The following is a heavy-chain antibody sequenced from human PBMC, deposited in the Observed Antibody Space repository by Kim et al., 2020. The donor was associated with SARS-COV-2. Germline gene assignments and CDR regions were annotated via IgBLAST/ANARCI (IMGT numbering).Heavy chain of an antibody. Sequence: GGSLRLSCEASGFTFDRYGVIWVRHVPGKGLEWVSCVSCNGGNLWHADSVKGRFTISRDNAKNALYLQMNNLRVEDTAVYYCGRRIAADCYSWSGEFDI. CDR1: GFTFDRYG. CDR2: VSCNGGNL. D-gene: IGHD2-21*02. CDR3: GRRIAADCYSWSGEFDI. V-gene: IGHV3-20*04. J-gene: IGHJ3*02.